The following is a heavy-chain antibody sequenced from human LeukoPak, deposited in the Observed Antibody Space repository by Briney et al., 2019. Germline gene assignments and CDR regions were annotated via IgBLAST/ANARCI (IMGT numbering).Heavy chain of an antibody. CDR1: GFAFSNYG. CDR2: ISNDRNAI. V-gene: IGHV3-48*01. CDR3: VRGGSCSAAGCLYLPFEF. J-gene: IGHJ4*02. D-gene: IGHD2-15*01. Sequence: GGSLRLSCGVSGFAFSNYGMNWVRQTPGKGLEWVSYISNDRNAIYYADSVRGRFTISRDNAKKSLYLQLKSRRAEDTAVYYCVRGGSCSAAGCLYLPFEFWGQGTLVTVSS.